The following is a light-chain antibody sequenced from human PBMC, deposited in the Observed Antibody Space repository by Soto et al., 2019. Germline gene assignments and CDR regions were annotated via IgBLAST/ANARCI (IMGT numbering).Light chain of an antibody. J-gene: IGLJ1*01. Sequence: LTQPASVSGSPGQSITISCTGTSSDVGGYNYVSWYQQHPGKAPKLMIYEVSNRPSGVSNRFSGSKSVNTATLTISGLQADDDADYYCSSYTSSSTRVFGTGTXVTV. V-gene: IGLV2-14*01. CDR2: EVS. CDR3: SSYTSSSTRV. CDR1: SSDVGGYNY.